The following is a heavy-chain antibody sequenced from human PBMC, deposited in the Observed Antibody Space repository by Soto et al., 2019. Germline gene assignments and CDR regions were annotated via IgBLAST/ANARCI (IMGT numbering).Heavy chain of an antibody. V-gene: IGHV1-69*06. CDR1: GGTFNGYG. CDR3: ARGVSNSGAYYTGPSAYDL. J-gene: IGHJ3*01. Sequence: QGQLVQSGAVVKKPGSSVEVSCKASGGTFNGYGISWVRQAPGQGLEWLGGTVPVFDTSTYAPRCQGRVTITAEKSTSTAYMELSSVRSEDTAIYYCARGVSNSGAYYTGPSAYDLWGQGTLVIVSS. D-gene: IGHD3-10*01. CDR2: TVPVFDTS.